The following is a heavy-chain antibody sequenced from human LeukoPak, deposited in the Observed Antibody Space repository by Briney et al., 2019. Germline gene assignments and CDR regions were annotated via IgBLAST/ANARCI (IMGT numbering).Heavy chain of an antibody. Sequence: QPGGSLRLSCAASGFTFSSYAMSWVRQAPGRGLEWVSAISGSGGSTYYADSVKGRFTISRDNSKNTLYLQMNNLRAEDTAVYYCAKAYYYDSSGYDDYYYYMDVWGKGTTVTVSS. CDR1: GFTFSSYA. CDR2: ISGSGGST. J-gene: IGHJ6*03. CDR3: AKAYYYDSSGYDDYYYYMDV. V-gene: IGHV3-23*01. D-gene: IGHD3-22*01.